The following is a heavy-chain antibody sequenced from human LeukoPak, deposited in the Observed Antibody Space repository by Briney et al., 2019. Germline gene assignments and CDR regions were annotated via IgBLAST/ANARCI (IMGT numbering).Heavy chain of an antibody. V-gene: IGHV3-48*03. D-gene: IGHD3-10*01. CDR1: GFSFSSYE. CDR2: ISGRGSTI. CDR3: ARELSGSSFGDY. J-gene: IGHJ4*02. Sequence: PGGSLRLSCAASGFSFSSYEMNWVRQAPGKGLEWLSYISGRGSTIYYADSVKGRFTISRDNTKNSLYPQMNSLRAEDTAVYYCARELSGSSFGDYWGQGTLVTVSS.